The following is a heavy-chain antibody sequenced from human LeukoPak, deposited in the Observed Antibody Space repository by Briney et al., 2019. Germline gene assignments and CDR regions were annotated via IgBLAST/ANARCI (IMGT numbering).Heavy chain of an antibody. CDR2: IIPIFDTP. Sequence: ASVKVSCKVSGCIFGSYAINWVREAPGQGLEWLGRIIPIFDTPNYAPTFQGRVTISADKSTRTVYMELTSLRSEDTALYYCAKGSRLREAGSYRFWGQGTLVTVSS. CDR3: AKGSRLREAGSYRF. V-gene: IGHV1-69*06. CDR1: GCIFGSYA. D-gene: IGHD3-16*02. J-gene: IGHJ4*02.